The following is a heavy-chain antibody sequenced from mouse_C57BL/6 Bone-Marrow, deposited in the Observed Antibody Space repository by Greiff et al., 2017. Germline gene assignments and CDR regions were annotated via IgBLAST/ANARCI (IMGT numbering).Heavy chain of an antibody. Sequence: EVQLQQSGAELVRPGASVKLSCTASGFNFKDDYMHWVKQRPEQGLEWIGWIDPENGDTKYASKFKGKATLTADTSSNTAYLQLSSLTSEDAAVYYCTTVSTDAMEDWGKGTSVTVAS. V-gene: IGHV14-4*01. CDR3: TTVSTDAMED. D-gene: IGHD5-1*01. CDR2: IDPENGDT. J-gene: IGHJ4*01. CDR1: GFNFKDDY.